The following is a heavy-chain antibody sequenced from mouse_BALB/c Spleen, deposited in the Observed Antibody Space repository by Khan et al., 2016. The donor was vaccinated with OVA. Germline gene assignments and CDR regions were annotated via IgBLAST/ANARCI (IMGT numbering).Heavy chain of an antibody. J-gene: IGHJ3*01. CDR3: ARSGYGNPFAY. CDR1: GYTFTSFY. Sequence: QVQLKQSGAELVKPGASVKISCKASGYTFTSFYMYWVKQRPGQGLEWIGGINPSNGDTHFYEKFKSKATLTVDTSSTTAYMQFSSLTSEDSAFYYCARSGYGNPFAYWGQGTLVTVSA. V-gene: IGHV1S81*02. D-gene: IGHD2-1*01. CDR2: INPSNGDT.